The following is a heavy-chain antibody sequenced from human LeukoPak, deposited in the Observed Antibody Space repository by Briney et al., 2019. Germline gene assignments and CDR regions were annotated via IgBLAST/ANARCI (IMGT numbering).Heavy chain of an antibody. CDR3: ARVERRRGPFDY. Sequence: RPGGSLRLSCAASGFTFSSYSMNWVRQAPGKGLEWVSSISSSSSYIYYADSVKGRFTISRDNAKNSLYLQMNSLRAEDTAVYYCARVERRRGPFDYWGQGTLVTVSS. D-gene: IGHD1-26*01. V-gene: IGHV3-21*01. J-gene: IGHJ4*02. CDR2: ISSSSSYI. CDR1: GFTFSSYS.